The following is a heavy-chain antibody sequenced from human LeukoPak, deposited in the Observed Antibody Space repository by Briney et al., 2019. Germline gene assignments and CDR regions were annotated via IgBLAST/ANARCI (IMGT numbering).Heavy chain of an antibody. J-gene: IGHJ6*02. CDR2: INAGNGNT. D-gene: IGHD1-26*01. Sequence: HWASVKVSCKASGYTFTSYSMHWLRQAPGQRLEWMGRINAGNGNTKYTQKFQGRVTMTRDTSASTAYMELSSLRSEDTAVYYCARFLGGSYGMDVWGQGTTVTVSS. V-gene: IGHV1-3*01. CDR1: GYTFTSYS. CDR3: ARFLGGSYGMDV.